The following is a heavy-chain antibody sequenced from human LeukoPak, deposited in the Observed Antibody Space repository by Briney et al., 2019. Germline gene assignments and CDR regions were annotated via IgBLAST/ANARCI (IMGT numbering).Heavy chain of an antibody. V-gene: IGHV4-34*01. J-gene: IGHJ4*02. CDR1: GGSISSYQ. CDR2: INHSGST. D-gene: IGHD3-22*01. Sequence: AETLSLTCTVSGGSISSYQWSWIRQPPGKGLEWIGEINHSGSTNYNPSLKSRVTISVDTSKNQFSLKLTSVTAADTAVYYCARRLKTVVAEFYFDSWGQGTLVTVSS. CDR3: ARRLKTVVAEFYFDS.